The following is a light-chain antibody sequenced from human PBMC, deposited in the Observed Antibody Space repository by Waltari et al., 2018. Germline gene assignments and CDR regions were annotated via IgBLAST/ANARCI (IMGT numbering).Light chain of an antibody. V-gene: IGKV4-1*01. Sequence: DIVMTQSPDSLAVSLGERATINCKSSQSVLYSSNNKNYLAWYQQKPGQPPKLLIYWTSTRESGVPDRFSGGVAGTDFTRTISSLQAEDVAVYYCQNYYSPPWTFGQGTKVEIK. CDR3: QNYYSPPWT. J-gene: IGKJ1*01. CDR1: QSVLYSSNNKNY. CDR2: WTS.